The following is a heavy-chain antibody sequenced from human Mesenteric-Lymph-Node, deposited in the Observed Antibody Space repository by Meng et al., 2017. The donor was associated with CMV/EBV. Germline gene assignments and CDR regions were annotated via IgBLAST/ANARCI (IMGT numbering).Heavy chain of an antibody. CDR2: ISSSSSYI. Sequence: GGSLRLSCAASGFTFSSYSMNWVRQAPGEGLEWVSSISSSSSYIYYADLVKGRFTISRDNAKNSLYLQMNSLRAEDTAVYYCARVRFTHRYFDYWGQGTLVTVSS. J-gene: IGHJ4*02. D-gene: IGHD3-16*01. CDR1: GFTFSSYS. CDR3: ARVRFTHRYFDY. V-gene: IGHV3-21*01.